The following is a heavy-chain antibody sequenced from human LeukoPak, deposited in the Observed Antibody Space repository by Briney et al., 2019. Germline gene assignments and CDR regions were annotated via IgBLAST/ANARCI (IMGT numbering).Heavy chain of an antibody. CDR2: IYTSGST. CDR3: ARRIDRVYLNYMDV. CDR1: GGSISSGSYY. Sequence: SETLSLTCTVSGGSISSGSYYWSWIRQPAGKGLEWIGRIYTSGSTNYNPSLKSRVTISVDTSKNQFSLKLSSVTAADTAVYYCARRIDRVYLNYMDVWGKGTTVTVSS. V-gene: IGHV4-61*02. J-gene: IGHJ6*03. D-gene: IGHD6-6*01.